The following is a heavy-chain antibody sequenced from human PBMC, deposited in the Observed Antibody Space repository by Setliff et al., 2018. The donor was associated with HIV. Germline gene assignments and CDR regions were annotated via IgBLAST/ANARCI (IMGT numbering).Heavy chain of an antibody. CDR2: INAGSGKT. V-gene: IGHV1-3*01. Sequence: ASVKVSCKASGYTFTYYAIHWVRQAPGQRLEWMGWINAGSGKTKYSQKSQGRVTITRDTSARTVYMDLVSLISEDTAVYYCARDIGGWSETETEYFQYWCQGTLVTVSS. CDR1: GYTFTYYA. J-gene: IGHJ1*01. D-gene: IGHD6-19*01. CDR3: ARDIGGWSETETEYFQY.